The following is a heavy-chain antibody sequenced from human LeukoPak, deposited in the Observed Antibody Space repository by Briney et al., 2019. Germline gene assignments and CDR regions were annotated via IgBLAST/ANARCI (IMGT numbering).Heavy chain of an antibody. CDR2: ITSTGSYT. CDR1: EFTFSYYN. D-gene: IGHD2-15*01. CDR3: ARVLVTATSLTYDGFDM. V-gene: IGHV3-21*06. J-gene: IGHJ3*02. Sequence: GGSLRLSCAASEFTFSYYNLNWVRQAPEKGLEWVSSITSTGSYTFYADSVKGRCTISRDNAKNSLFLEMNSLRAEDTAVYYCARVLVTATSLTYDGFDMWGQGTMVTVSS.